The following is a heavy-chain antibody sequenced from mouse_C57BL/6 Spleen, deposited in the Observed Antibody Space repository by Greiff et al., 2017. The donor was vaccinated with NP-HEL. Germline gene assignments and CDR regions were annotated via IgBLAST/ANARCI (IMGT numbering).Heavy chain of an antibody. CDR3: ATTVGYFDY. V-gene: IGHV1-64*01. J-gene: IGHJ2*01. Sequence: QVQLQQPGAELVKPGASVKLSCKASGYTFTSYWMHWVKQRPGQGLEWIGMIHPNSGNTYYNEKFKGKATLTADKSSSTAYMELRSLTSEDSAVYFCATTVGYFDYWGQGTTLTVSS. CDR2: IHPNSGNT. CDR1: GYTFTSYW. D-gene: IGHD1-1*01.